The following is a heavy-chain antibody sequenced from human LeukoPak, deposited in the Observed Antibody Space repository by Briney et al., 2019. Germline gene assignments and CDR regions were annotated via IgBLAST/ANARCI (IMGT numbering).Heavy chain of an antibody. D-gene: IGHD6-19*01. Sequence: GGSLRLSCAASGFTFSTYSMSWVRQALGKGLEWVSSISGSGGNTYYADSVKGRFTISRDSSKNTLYLQMNSLRAEDTAVYYCATRPTTISVTGLFDYWGQGTLVTVSS. V-gene: IGHV3-23*01. J-gene: IGHJ4*02. CDR1: GFTFSTYS. CDR2: ISGSGGNT. CDR3: ATRPTTISVTGLFDY.